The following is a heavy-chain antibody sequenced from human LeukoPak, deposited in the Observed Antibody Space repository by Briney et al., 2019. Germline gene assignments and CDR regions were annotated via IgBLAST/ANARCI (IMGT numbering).Heavy chain of an antibody. CDR1: GFTLSSYA. CDR3: ARFPRLQYYFDY. D-gene: IGHD3-10*01. V-gene: IGHV3-23*01. Sequence: GGSLRLSCAASGFTLSSYAMSWARQAPGKGLEWVSAISGSGGSTYYADSVKGRFTISRDNSKNTLYLQMNSLRAEDTAVYYCARFPRLQYYFDYWGQGTLVTVSS. J-gene: IGHJ4*02. CDR2: ISGSGGST.